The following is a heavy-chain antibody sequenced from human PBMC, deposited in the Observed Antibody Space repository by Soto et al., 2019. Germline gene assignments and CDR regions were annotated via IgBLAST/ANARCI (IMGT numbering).Heavy chain of an antibody. CDR3: ARDIVVVVAARTFDY. Sequence: QVQLVQSGAEVKKPGASVKVSCKASGYTFTSYGISWVRQAPGQGLEWMGWISAYNGNNNYAQKLQGRVTMTTDTSTSTAHMELRSLRSDDTAVYYCARDIVVVVAARTFDYWGQGTLVTVSS. CDR2: ISAYNGNN. J-gene: IGHJ4*02. CDR1: GYTFTSYG. V-gene: IGHV1-18*01. D-gene: IGHD2-15*01.